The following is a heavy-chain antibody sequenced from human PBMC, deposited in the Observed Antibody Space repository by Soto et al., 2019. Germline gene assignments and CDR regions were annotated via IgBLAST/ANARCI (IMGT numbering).Heavy chain of an antibody. J-gene: IGHJ4*02. CDR2: ISYDEAAT. D-gene: IGHD6-19*01. V-gene: IGHV3-30*18. CDR3: AKGSEWLVTWAFDY. CDR1: GFAFSDYG. Sequence: QVQLVESGGGVVQPGTSLKLSCSASGFAFSDYGVHWVRQAPGKGLEWVASISYDEAATYSSDSVKGRFTIFRDNAKNTLFLHMNSLRTVDTAMYYCAKGSEWLVTWAFDYWGQGPIVTVSS.